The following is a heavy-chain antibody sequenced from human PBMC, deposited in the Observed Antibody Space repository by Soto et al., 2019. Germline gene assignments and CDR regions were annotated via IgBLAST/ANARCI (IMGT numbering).Heavy chain of an antibody. D-gene: IGHD3-22*01. CDR2: IYTSGST. J-gene: IGHJ4*02. CDR3: ASYYDSSGYYYFLASSPGSRSRTFDY. CDR1: GGSISSYY. V-gene: IGHV4-4*07. Sequence: SETLSLTCTVSGGSISSYYWSWIRQPAGKGLEWIGRIYTSGSTNYNPSLKSRVTMSVDTSKNQFSLKLSSVTAADTAVYYCASYYDSSGYYYFLASSPGSRSRTFDYWGQGTLVTVSS.